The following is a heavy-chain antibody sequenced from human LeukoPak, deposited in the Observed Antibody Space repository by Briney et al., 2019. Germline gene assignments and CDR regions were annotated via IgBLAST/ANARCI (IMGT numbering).Heavy chain of an antibody. V-gene: IGHV1-2*02. J-gene: IGHJ4*02. D-gene: IGHD1-26*01. CDR3: ARPILSGSYGIDY. Sequence: SVKVSCKASGYTFTGYYMHWVRQAPGQGLEWMGWINPNSGGTNYAQKFQGRVTMTRDTSISTAYMELSRLRSDDTAVYYCARPILSGSYGIDYWGQGTLVTVSS. CDR2: INPNSGGT. CDR1: GYTFTGYY.